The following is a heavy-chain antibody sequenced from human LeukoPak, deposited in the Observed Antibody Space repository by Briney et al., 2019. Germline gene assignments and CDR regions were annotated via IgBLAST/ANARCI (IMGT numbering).Heavy chain of an antibody. CDR3: ARNSSPSALPYMVA. CDR1: GGPMKRSH. D-gene: IGHD6-6*01. CDR2: FVDSGNT. Sequence: PSDTLSLTCSVSGGPMKRSHWIGLPQARGEARVGIGNFVDSGNTNYSPTLKSPVPISLDTSKNQFSLRVTSVTAADRALYFCARNSSPSALPYMVAWGEGTTVTVSS. V-gene: IGHV4-59*07. J-gene: IGHJ6*03.